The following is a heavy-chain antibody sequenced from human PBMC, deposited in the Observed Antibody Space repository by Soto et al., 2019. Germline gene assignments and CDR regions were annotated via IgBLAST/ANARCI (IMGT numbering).Heavy chain of an antibody. CDR2: ISYDGSNK. Sequence: VGSLILSCAASGFTFSSYGMHWVRQAPGKGLEWVAVISYDGSNKYYADSVKGRFTISRDNSKNTLYLQMNSLRAEDTAVYYCAKGPWYYDSSGYPFDYWGQGTLVTVSS. D-gene: IGHD3-22*01. CDR1: GFTFSSYG. V-gene: IGHV3-30*18. CDR3: AKGPWYYDSSGYPFDY. J-gene: IGHJ4*02.